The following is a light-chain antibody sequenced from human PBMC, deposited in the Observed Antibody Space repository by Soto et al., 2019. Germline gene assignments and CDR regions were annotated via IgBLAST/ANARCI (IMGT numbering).Light chain of an antibody. CDR3: QQLNSYPLT. Sequence: DIQLTQSPSFLSASVGDRVSITCRASQGITSFLAWYQQIPGKAPQLLIYTASTLQSGVPPRFSGSGSGTEFTLTISSLQPEDFGTYYCQQLNSYPLTFGGGTRVAIK. J-gene: IGKJ4*01. V-gene: IGKV1-9*01. CDR2: TAS. CDR1: QGITSF.